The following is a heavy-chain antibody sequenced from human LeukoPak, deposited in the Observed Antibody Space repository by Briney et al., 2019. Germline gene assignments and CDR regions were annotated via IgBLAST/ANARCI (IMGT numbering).Heavy chain of an antibody. J-gene: IGHJ3*02. Sequence: ASVKVSCKASGGTFSSYAISWVRQAPGQGLEWMGGIIPIFGTANYAQKFQGRVTITADESTSTAYMELSSLRSEDTAAYYCASAPYGSGSYSGAFDIWGQGTVVTVSS. CDR3: ASAPYGSGSYSGAFDI. CDR1: GGTFSSYA. D-gene: IGHD3-10*01. CDR2: IIPIFGTA. V-gene: IGHV1-69*13.